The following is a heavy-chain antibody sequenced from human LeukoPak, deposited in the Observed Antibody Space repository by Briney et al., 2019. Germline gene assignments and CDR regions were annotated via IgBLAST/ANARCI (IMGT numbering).Heavy chain of an antibody. V-gene: IGHV3-21*01. CDR3: ARRHLGIAVAGRPATYYYYGMDV. CDR1: GFTFSSYS. D-gene: IGHD6-19*01. Sequence: GGSLRLSCAASGFTFSSYSMNWVRQAPGKGLEWVSSISSSSSYIYYADSVKGRFTISRDNAKNSLYLQMNSLRAEDTAVYYCARRHLGIAVAGRPATYYYYGMDVWGQGTTVTVSS. J-gene: IGHJ6*02. CDR2: ISSSSSYI.